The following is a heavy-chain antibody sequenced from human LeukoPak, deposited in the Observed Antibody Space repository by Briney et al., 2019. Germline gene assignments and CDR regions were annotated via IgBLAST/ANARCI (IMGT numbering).Heavy chain of an antibody. CDR2: FDPEDGET. D-gene: IGHD6-13*01. J-gene: IGHJ5*02. CDR1: GYTLTELS. CDR3: ATDGGSSWANNWFDP. V-gene: IGHV1-24*01. Sequence: ASVKVSCKVSGYTLTELSMHWVRQAPGKGLEWMGGFDPEDGETIYAQKFQDRVTMTEDTSTDTAYMELSSLRSEDTAVYYCATDGGSSWANNWFDPWGQGTLVTVS.